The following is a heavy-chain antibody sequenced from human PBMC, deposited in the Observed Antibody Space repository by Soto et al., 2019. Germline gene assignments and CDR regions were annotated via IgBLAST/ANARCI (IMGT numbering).Heavy chain of an antibody. Sequence: SETLSLTCTVSGGSISSSSYYWGWIRQPPGKGLEWIGSIYYSGSTHYNPSLKSRVSISEDTSKNEFSLKLSSVTAADTAMYYCAREFYYDSSGIGFDSWGQGTLVTVSS. J-gene: IGHJ4*02. V-gene: IGHV4-39*07. CDR2: IYYSGST. D-gene: IGHD3-22*01. CDR3: AREFYYDSSGIGFDS. CDR1: GGSISSSSYY.